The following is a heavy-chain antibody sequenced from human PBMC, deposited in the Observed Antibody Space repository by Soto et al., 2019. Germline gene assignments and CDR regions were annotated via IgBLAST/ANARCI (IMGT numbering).Heavy chain of an antibody. CDR2: VYYSGTT. J-gene: IGHJ5*02. D-gene: IGHD2-15*01. V-gene: IGHV4-61*01. Sequence: SETLSLTCSVSGGSVSDKTYYWSWIRQPPGKRLEWIGYVYYSGTTNYNPSLKSRVTISVDLSKNQFSLKLRFVTAADTAVYYCARVIGYSNWFDPWGQGTLVTVSS. CDR1: GGSVSDKTYY. CDR3: ARVIGYSNWFDP.